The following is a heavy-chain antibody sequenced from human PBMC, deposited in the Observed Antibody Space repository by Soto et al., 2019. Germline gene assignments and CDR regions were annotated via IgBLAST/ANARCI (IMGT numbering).Heavy chain of an antibody. Sequence: QVQLQQWGTGLLKPSETLSLHCAVYGESLRGYYWSWIRQTPAMGLEWLGEINHRGTTNHDSSLKSRVIMPIDTSKNQVSLRVNYVTAAETAVYYCERGYPRSILSTSLTTSYWFDSWGQGTLVTVSS. V-gene: IGHV4-34*01. CDR2: INHRGTT. CDR3: ERGYPRSILSTSLTTSYWFDS. J-gene: IGHJ5*01. D-gene: IGHD2-21*01. CDR1: GESLRGYY.